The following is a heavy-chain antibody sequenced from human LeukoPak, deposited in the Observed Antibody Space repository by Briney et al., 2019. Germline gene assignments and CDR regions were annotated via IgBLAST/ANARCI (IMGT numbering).Heavy chain of an antibody. Sequence: SETLSLTCSVSGGSIRSHYWSWIRQSPGKGLEWIGFTYYTGTSNSNPSLKSRVIMSTDPSKNQVSLRLTSVTAADTALYYCARRVERGGWRFDFWGQGSLVTVSS. CDR2: TYYTGTS. D-gene: IGHD2-15*01. CDR3: ARRVERGGWRFDF. J-gene: IGHJ4*02. CDR1: GGSIRSHY. V-gene: IGHV4-59*08.